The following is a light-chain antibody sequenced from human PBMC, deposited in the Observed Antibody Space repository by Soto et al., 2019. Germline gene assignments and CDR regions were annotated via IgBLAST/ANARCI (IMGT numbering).Light chain of an antibody. Sequence: EIVLTQSPATLSLSPGEVATLSCRASQSVSSYLAWYQQKPGQAPRLLIYDASNRATGIPARFSGSGSGTDFTLTISSLEPEDFAVYYCQQRSNWPPGALTFGGGTKVDIK. V-gene: IGKV3-11*01. J-gene: IGKJ4*01. CDR2: DAS. CDR1: QSVSSY. CDR3: QQRSNWPPGALT.